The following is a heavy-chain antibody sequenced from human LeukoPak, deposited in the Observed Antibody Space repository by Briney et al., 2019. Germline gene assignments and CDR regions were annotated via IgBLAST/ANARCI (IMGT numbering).Heavy chain of an antibody. CDR1: GGSISSSRYY. J-gene: IGHJ1*01. D-gene: IGHD6-13*01. V-gene: IGHV4-39*01. Sequence: SETLSLTCTVSGGSISSSRYYWGWIRQPPGKGLEWIGSIYYSGSTYYNPSLKSRVTISVDTSKNQFSLKLSSVTAADTAVYYCARHERQQLTNFQHWGQGTLVTVSS. CDR3: ARHERQQLTNFQH. CDR2: IYYSGST.